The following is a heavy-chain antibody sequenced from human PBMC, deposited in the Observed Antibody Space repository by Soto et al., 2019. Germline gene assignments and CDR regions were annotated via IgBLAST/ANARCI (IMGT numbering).Heavy chain of an antibody. CDR3: AKAPRSYYYYYGMDV. CDR2: ISGRGSTV. Sequence: GGSLRLSCAASSFTFSDYEMNWVRQAPGEGLEWVSYISGRGSTVYYADSVRGRFTISRDNSKNTLYLQMNSLRAEDTAVYYCAKAPRSYYYYYGMDVWGQGTTVTVSS. J-gene: IGHJ6*02. V-gene: IGHV3-23*01. CDR1: SFTFSDYE.